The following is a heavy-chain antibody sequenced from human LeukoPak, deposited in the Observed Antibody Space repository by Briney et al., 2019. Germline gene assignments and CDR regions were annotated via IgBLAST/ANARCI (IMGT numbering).Heavy chain of an antibody. CDR3: ARDGAVAGTQGKDNSVSMVYFGY. CDR2: INPNSGGT. V-gene: IGHV1-2*04. D-gene: IGHD6-19*01. Sequence: ASVKVSCKASGYTFNGYYMHWLRQAPGQGLEWMGWINPNSGGTNYAQKFQGWVTMTRDTSISTAYMELSRLRSDDTAVYCCARDGAVAGTQGKDNSVSMVYFGYWGQGTLVTVSS. J-gene: IGHJ4*02. CDR1: GYTFNGYY.